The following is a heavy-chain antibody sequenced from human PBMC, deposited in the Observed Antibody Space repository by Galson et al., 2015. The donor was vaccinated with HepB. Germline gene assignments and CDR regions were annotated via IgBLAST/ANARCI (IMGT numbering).Heavy chain of an antibody. D-gene: IGHD3-10*01. CDR1: GGSISSGGYY. Sequence: TLSLTCTVSGGSISSGGYYWSWIRQHPGKGLEWIGYIYYSGSTYYNPSLKSRVTISVDTSKNQFSLKLSSVTAADTAVYYCARDEEVGGAFDIWGQGTMVTVSS. V-gene: IGHV4-31*03. CDR3: ARDEEVGGAFDI. CDR2: IYYSGST. J-gene: IGHJ3*02.